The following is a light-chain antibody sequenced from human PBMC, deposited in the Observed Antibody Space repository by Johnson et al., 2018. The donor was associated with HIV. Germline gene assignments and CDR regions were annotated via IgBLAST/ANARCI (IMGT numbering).Light chain of an antibody. CDR1: SSNIWNNY. J-gene: IGLJ1*01. Sequence: QSVLTQPHSVSAAPGQKVTISCSGSSSNIWNNYVSWYQQLPGTAPKLLIYENNKRPSGIPDRFSGSKSGTSATLGITGLQTGDEADYYCGTWDPSRSACGVFGTGTKVTVL. CDR2: ENN. CDR3: GTWDPSRSACGV. V-gene: IGLV1-51*02.